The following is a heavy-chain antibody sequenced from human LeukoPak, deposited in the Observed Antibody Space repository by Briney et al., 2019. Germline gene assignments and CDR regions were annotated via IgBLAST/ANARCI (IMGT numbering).Heavy chain of an antibody. D-gene: IGHD2-15*01. J-gene: IGHJ4*02. Sequence: GGSLRLSCAASGFTFSNYDMHWVRQAPGKGLEWVSAITSGGSYIYYADSVKGRFTISRDNPKNTLYLQMNSLRSEDTAVYFCAKRGVVIRAVLVVGFHKEAYYFDSWGQGALVTVSS. CDR3: AKRGVVIRAVLVVGFHKEAYYFDS. CDR1: GFTFSNYD. V-gene: IGHV3-23*01. CDR2: ITSGGSYI.